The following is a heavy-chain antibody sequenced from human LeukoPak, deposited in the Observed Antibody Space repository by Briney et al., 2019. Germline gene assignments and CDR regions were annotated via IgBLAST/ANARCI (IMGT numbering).Heavy chain of an antibody. CDR1: GFTFSSYA. Sequence: AGGSLRLSCAASGFTFSSYAMHWVRQAPGKGLEWVAVISYDGSNKYYADSVKGRFTISRDNSKNTLYLQMNSLRAEDTAVYYCARSRTGYPFDYWGQGTLVTVSS. J-gene: IGHJ4*02. D-gene: IGHD1-14*01. CDR3: ARSRTGYPFDY. V-gene: IGHV3-30-3*01. CDR2: ISYDGSNK.